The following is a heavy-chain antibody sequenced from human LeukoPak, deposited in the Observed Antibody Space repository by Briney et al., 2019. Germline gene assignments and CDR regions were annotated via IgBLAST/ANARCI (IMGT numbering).Heavy chain of an antibody. CDR2: ISYDGNSK. J-gene: IGHJ4*02. Sequence: PGGSLRLSCAASRFTLSTYAMHCGRQAPGKGLEWVAVISYDGNSKYFADSVKGRFTISRDNSKNTLYLQMNSLRAEDTAVYYCARDPGENDCWGQGTLVIVSS. V-gene: IGHV3-30-3*01. CDR1: RFTLSTYA. CDR3: ARDPGENDC. D-gene: IGHD3-16*01.